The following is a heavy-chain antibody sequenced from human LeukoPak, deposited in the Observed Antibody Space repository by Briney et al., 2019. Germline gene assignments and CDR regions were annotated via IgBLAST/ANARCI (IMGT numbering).Heavy chain of an antibody. CDR2: SNPYNGDT. J-gene: IGHJ5*02. Sequence: ASVKVSCKASGYSFSKYGIGWVRQAPGQGLKWMGWSNPYNGDTAYAHNLQGRVTMTTDTSTNTAYMELTSLRSDDTAVYYCARCGTTWCDPWGLGTLVTVSP. CDR3: ARCGTTWCDP. CDR1: GYSFSKYG. D-gene: IGHD4-17*01. V-gene: IGHV1-18*01.